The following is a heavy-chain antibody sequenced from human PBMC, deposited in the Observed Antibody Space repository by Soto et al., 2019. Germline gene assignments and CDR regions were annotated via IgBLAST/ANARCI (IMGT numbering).Heavy chain of an antibody. D-gene: IGHD3-3*01. V-gene: IGHV5-51*01. CDR1: GYSFTSYW. CDR2: IYPGDSDT. Sequence: PGESLKISCKGSGYSFTSYWIGWVRQMPGKGLEWMGIIYPGDSDTRYSPSFQGQVTISADKSISTAYLQWSSLKASDTAMYYCARREYYDFWSGYPTQWYFDYWGQGTLVTVSS. CDR3: ARREYYDFWSGYPTQWYFDY. J-gene: IGHJ4*02.